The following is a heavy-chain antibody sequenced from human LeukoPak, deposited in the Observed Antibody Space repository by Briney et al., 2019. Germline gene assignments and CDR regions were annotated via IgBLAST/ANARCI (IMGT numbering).Heavy chain of an antibody. Sequence: ASVKVSCKASGGTFRSYAISWVRQAPGQGLEWMGRIIPILGIANYAQKFQGRVTITADKSTSTAYMELSSLRSEDTAVYYCARDRGQQPTSNWFDPWGQGTLVTVSS. V-gene: IGHV1-69*04. CDR1: GGTFRSYA. D-gene: IGHD6-13*01. CDR3: ARDRGQQPTSNWFDP. CDR2: IIPILGIA. J-gene: IGHJ5*02.